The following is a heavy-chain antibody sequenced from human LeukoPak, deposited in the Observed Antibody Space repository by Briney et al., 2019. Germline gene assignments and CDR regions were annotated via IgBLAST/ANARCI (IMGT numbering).Heavy chain of an antibody. V-gene: IGHV4-61*05. Sequence: PSETLSLTCTVSGGSISSSSYYWSWIRQPPGKGLEWIGYIYYSGSTNYNPSLKSRVTISVDTSKNQFSLKLSSVTAADTAVYYCARGAHYDILTSDAFDIWGQGTMVTVSS. CDR3: ARGAHYDILTSDAFDI. CDR2: IYYSGST. D-gene: IGHD3-9*01. J-gene: IGHJ3*02. CDR1: GGSISSSSYY.